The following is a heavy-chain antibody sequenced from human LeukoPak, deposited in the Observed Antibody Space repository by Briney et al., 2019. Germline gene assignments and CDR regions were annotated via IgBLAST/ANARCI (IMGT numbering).Heavy chain of an antibody. CDR3: ARDCPGYGDCNFDY. Sequence: GGSLRLSCAASGFSLSSYWMHWVRQAPGKGLVWVSRINSDGSTTNYADSVKGRFTISRDNAKETLYLQMNSLRAEDTAVYYCARDCPGYGDCNFDYWGQGTLVTVSS. CDR2: INSDGSTT. CDR1: GFSLSSYW. J-gene: IGHJ4*02. D-gene: IGHD4-17*01. V-gene: IGHV3-74*01.